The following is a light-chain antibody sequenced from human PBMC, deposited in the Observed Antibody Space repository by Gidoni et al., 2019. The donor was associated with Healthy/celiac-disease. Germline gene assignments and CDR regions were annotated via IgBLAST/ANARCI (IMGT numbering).Light chain of an antibody. CDR2: AAS. V-gene: IGKV1-39*01. J-gene: IGKJ5*01. CDR3: QQSYSTLPIT. CDR1: QSISSY. Sequence: DIQMTQSPSSLSASVGDRVTITCRASQSISSYLNWYQQKPGKAPKLLIYAASSLQSGVPSRFSGRGSGTDFTLTISSLQPEDFATYYCQQSYSTLPITFGHGTRLEIK.